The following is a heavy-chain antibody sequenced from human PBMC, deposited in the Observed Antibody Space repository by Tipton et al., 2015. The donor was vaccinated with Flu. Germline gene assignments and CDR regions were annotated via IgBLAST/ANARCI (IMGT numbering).Heavy chain of an antibody. CDR1: GGTFSSYA. Sequence: QSGPEVKKPGSSVKVSCKASGGTFSSYAISWVRQAPGQGLEWMGGIIPIFGTANYAQKFQGRVTITADESTSTAYMELSSLRSEDTAVYYCASEVVIASQEGVGTDYWGQGTLVTVSS. V-gene: IGHV1-69*01. CDR3: ASEVVIASQEGVGTDY. J-gene: IGHJ4*02. D-gene: IGHD2-21*01. CDR2: IIPIFGTA.